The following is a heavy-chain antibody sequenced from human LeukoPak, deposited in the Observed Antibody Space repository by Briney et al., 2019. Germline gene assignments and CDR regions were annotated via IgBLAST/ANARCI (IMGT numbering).Heavy chain of an antibody. CDR3: ARGVSYDY. D-gene: IGHD3-10*01. V-gene: IGHV3-30*04. J-gene: IGHJ4*02. Sequence: AGGSLRLSCAASGFTFSSYAMHWVRQAPGKGLEWVAVISYDGSNKYYAASVKGRFTISRDNSKNTLYLEMNSLRADDTAVYYCARGVSYDYWGKGTLVTVSS. CDR2: ISYDGSNK. CDR1: GFTFSSYA.